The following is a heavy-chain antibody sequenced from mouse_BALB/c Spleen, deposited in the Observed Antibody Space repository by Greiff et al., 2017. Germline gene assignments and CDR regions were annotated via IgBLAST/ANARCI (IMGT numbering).Heavy chain of an antibody. CDR3: ARSPSSWDYAMDY. J-gene: IGHJ4*01. D-gene: IGHD4-1*01. V-gene: IGHV1S81*02. Sequence: VQLQQPGAELVKPGASVKLSCKASGYTFTSYWMHWVKERPGQGLEWIGEINPSNGRTNYNEKFKSKATLTVDKSSSTAYMQLSSLTSEDSAVYYCARSPSSWDYAMDYWGQGTSVTVSS. CDR2: INPSNGRT. CDR1: GYTFTSYW.